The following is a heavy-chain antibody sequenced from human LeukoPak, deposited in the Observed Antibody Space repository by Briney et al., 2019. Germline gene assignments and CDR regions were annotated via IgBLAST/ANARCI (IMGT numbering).Heavy chain of an antibody. CDR1: GYTFTSYA. CDR3: ARSLIAVAVEPASS. V-gene: IGHV7-4-1*02. Sequence: ASVKVSCKASGYTFTSYAMNWVRQAPVQGLEWMGWINTNTGNPTYAQGFTGRFVFSLDTSVSTAYLQISSLKAEDTAVYYCARSLIAVAVEPASSWGQGTLVTVSS. J-gene: IGHJ5*02. D-gene: IGHD6-19*01. CDR2: INTNTGNP.